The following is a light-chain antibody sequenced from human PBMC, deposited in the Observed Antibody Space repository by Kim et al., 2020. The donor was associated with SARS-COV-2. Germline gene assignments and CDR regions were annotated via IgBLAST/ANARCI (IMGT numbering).Light chain of an antibody. CDR2: GAS. Sequence: EIVMTQSPATLSVFPGERVTLSCRASQNVNSNLAWYQQKPGQVPRLLIYGASTRATGIPARFSGRGSGTEFTLTISSLHFEDFAVYYCQHYHNWPPWTFGQGTKVEIK. CDR1: QNVNSN. CDR3: QHYHNWPPWT. J-gene: IGKJ1*01. V-gene: IGKV3-15*01.